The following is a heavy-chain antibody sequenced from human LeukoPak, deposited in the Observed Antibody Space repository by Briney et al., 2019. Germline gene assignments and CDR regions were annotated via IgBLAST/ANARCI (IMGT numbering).Heavy chain of an antibody. Sequence: GGSLKLSCAASGFAFSGSAMHWVRQASGKGLEWVGRIRSKGNNYATAYAASVKGRFTISRDDSKNTAYLQMNSLKTEDTAVYYCTRHYYDPHDYWGQGTLVTASS. J-gene: IGHJ4*02. CDR1: GFAFSGSA. CDR2: IRSKGNNYAT. V-gene: IGHV3-73*01. D-gene: IGHD3-22*01. CDR3: TRHYYDPHDY.